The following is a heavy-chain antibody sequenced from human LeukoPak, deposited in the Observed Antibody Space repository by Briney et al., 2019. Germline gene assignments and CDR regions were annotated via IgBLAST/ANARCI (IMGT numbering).Heavy chain of an antibody. D-gene: IGHD3-10*01. CDR3: AGLDNGSDY. J-gene: IGHJ4*02. V-gene: IGHV3-48*03. CDR2: ISSSGSTI. CDR1: GFTFSSYE. Sequence: GGSLRLSCAASGFTFSSYEMNWVRQAPGKGLEWVSYISSSGSTIYYADSVRGRFTISRDNAKNSLYLQMNSLRAGDTAVYYCAGLDNGSDYWGQGTLVTVSS.